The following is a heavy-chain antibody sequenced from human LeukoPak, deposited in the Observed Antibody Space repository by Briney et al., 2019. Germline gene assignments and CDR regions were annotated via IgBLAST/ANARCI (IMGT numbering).Heavy chain of an antibody. J-gene: IGHJ4*02. Sequence: GGSLRLSCAASGFTFSSYEMNWVRQAPGKGLEWISYIGGSGSPRYYADSVKGRFTISRDNAKNSLYLQMNSLRAEDTAVYYCARGGYSGYESAVAYWGQGTLVTVSS. CDR1: GFTFSSYE. V-gene: IGHV3-48*03. CDR2: IGGSGSPR. CDR3: ARGGYSGYESAVAY. D-gene: IGHD5-12*01.